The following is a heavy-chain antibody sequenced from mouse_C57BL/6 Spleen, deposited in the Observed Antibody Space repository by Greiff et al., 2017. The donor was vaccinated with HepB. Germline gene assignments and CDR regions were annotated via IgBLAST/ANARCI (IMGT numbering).Heavy chain of an antibody. Sequence: EVQLQQSGPELVKPGASVKISCKASGYTFTDYYMNWVKQSHGKSLEWIGDINPNNGGTSYNQKFKGKATLTVDKSSSTAYMELRSLTSEDSAVYYCARILNYDYDGGFAYWGQGTLVTVSA. D-gene: IGHD2-4*01. V-gene: IGHV1-26*01. J-gene: IGHJ3*01. CDR3: ARILNYDYDGGFAY. CDR1: GYTFTDYY. CDR2: INPNNGGT.